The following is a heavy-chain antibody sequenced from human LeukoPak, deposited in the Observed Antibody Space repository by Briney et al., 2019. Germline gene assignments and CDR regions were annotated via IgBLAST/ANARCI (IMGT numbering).Heavy chain of an antibody. CDR2: INTNTGNP. CDR3: ARELLYCGGDCYRLDAFDI. CDR1: GYTFTSYA. D-gene: IGHD2-21*02. J-gene: IGHJ3*02. V-gene: IGHV7-4-1*02. Sequence: GASVKVSCKASGYTFTSYAMNWVRQAPGQGLEWMGWINTNTGNPTYVQGFTGRFVFSLDTSVSTAYLQISSLKAEDTAVYYCARELLYCGGDCYRLDAFDIWGQGTMVTVSS.